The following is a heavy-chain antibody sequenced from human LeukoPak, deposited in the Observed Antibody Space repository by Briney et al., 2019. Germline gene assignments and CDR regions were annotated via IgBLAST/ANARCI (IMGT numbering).Heavy chain of an antibody. CDR1: GFTFSSYG. CDR2: ISYDGSNK. CDR3: ARDHALAENFDY. J-gene: IGHJ4*02. Sequence: GGSLRLSCAASGFTFSSYGMHWVRQAPGKGLEWVAVISYDGSNKYYADSVEGRFTISRDNSKNTLYLQMNSLRAEDTAVYYCARDHALAENFDYWGQGTLVTVSS. D-gene: IGHD6-19*01. V-gene: IGHV3-30*03.